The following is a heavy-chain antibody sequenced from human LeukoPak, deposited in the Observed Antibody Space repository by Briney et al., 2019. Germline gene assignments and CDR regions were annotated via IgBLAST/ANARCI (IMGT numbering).Heavy chain of an antibody. Sequence: GGSLRLSCAASGFTFSGYWMHWVPQAPGKGLVWVSRINSDGYSTSYADSVKGRFTISRDNAKNTLYLQMNSLRAEDTAVYYCAGSSSWYYFKYWGQGTLVTVSS. CDR1: GFTFSGYW. D-gene: IGHD6-13*01. CDR2: INSDGYST. CDR3: AGSSSWYYFKY. J-gene: IGHJ4*02. V-gene: IGHV3-74*01.